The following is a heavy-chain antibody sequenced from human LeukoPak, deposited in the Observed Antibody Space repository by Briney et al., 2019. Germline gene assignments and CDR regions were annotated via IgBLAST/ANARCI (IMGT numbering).Heavy chain of an antibody. D-gene: IGHD1-26*01. Sequence: GGSLRLSCEASGFIFSNHGMNWVRQAPGKGLEWVSGISPDGRTTYYADSVRGRFTISRDNAKNSLYLQMNSLRAEDTAVYYCARERGSYYNYWGQGTLVTVSS. CDR2: ISPDGRTT. V-gene: IGHV3-48*04. CDR1: GFIFSNHG. J-gene: IGHJ4*02. CDR3: ARERGSYYNY.